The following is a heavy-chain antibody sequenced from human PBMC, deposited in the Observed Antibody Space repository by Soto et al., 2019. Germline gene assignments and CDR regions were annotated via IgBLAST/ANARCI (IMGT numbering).Heavy chain of an antibody. CDR2: IKQDGSEK. J-gene: IGHJ4*02. V-gene: IGHV3-7*01. D-gene: IGHD3-22*01. CDR3: AKLGSSGPYYFDY. CDR1: GFTFSSYW. Sequence: GGSLRLSCAASGFTFSSYWMSWVRQAPGKGLEWVANIKQDGSEKYYVDSVKGRSTISRDNAKNSLYLQMNSLRAEDTAVYYCAKLGSSGPYYFDYWGQGILVTVSS.